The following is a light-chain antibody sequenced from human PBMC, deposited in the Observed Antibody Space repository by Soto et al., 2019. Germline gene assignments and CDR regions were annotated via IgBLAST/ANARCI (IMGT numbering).Light chain of an antibody. CDR1: RSDVGAYNY. J-gene: IGLJ3*02. CDR2: EVT. CDR3: SSYTSSSLWV. V-gene: IGLV2-14*01. Sequence: QSALTQPASVSGSPGQSIAISCTGTRSDVGAYNYVSWYQQHPGKAPKLMISEVTNRPSGVSDRFSGSKSGNTASLTISGLQAEDEADYYCSSYTSSSLWVFGGGTKLTVL.